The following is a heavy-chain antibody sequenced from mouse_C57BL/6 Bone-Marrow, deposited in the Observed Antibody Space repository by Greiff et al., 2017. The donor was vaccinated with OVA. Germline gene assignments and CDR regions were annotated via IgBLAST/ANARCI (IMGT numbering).Heavy chain of an antibody. CDR1: GYSITSGYY. Sequence: EVQLQQSGPGLVKPSQSLSLTCSVTGYSITSGYYWNWIRQFPGNKLEWMGCISYDGSNNYNPSLKNRISITRDTSKNQFFLKLNSVTTEDTATYYCARAGRQLRPYYFDYWGQGTTLTVSS. CDR2: ISYDGSN. J-gene: IGHJ2*01. CDR3: ARAGRQLRPYYFDY. V-gene: IGHV3-6*01. D-gene: IGHD3-2*02.